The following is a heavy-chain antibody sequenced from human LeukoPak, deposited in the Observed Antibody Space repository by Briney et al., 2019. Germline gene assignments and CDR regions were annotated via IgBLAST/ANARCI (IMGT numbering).Heavy chain of an antibody. CDR1: GLTFSSYA. D-gene: IGHD3-16*02. CDR2: ISGSGGST. Sequence: GGSLRLSCAASGLTFSSYAMSWVRQAPGKGLEWVSAISGSGGSTYYADSVKGRFTISRDNSKNTLYLQMNSLRAEDTAVYYCAKDPYSTRRSDRDYWGQGTLVTVSS. V-gene: IGHV3-23*01. CDR3: AKDPYSTRRSDRDY. J-gene: IGHJ4*02.